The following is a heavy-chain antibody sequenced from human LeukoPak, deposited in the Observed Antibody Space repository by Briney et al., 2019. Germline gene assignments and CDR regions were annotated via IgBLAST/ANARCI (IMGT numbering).Heavy chain of an antibody. V-gene: IGHV3-21*01. D-gene: IGHD6-19*01. CDR1: GFTFSIHT. CDR2: VSNSGSYI. CDR3: ARQYSSGWLDC. Sequence: GGSLRLSCAASGFTFSIHTMHWVRQAPGKGLEWVSFVSNSGSYIYYADSVKGRFTVSRDNAKNSLFLQMNSLRAEDTAVYYCARQYSSGWLDCWGQGTLVTVSS. J-gene: IGHJ4*02.